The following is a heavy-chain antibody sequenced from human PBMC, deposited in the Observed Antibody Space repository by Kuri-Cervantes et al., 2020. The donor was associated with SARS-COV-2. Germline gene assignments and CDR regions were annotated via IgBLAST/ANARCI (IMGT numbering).Heavy chain of an antibody. Sequence: GESLKISCAASGFTFSYHWMSWVRQAPGKGLEWVANINQDGSEKYYVGSVKGRFTISRDNAKNSLYLQMNSLRAEDTAVYYCGRDDDSGSLPDCWGQGTLVTVSS. CDR2: INQDGSEK. CDR3: GRDDDSGSLPDC. CDR1: GFTFSYHW. D-gene: IGHD1-26*01. V-gene: IGHV3-7*01. J-gene: IGHJ4*02.